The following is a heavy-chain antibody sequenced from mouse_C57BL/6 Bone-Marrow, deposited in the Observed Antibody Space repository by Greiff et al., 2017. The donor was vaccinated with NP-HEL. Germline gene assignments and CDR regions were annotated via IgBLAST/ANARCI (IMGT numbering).Heavy chain of an antibody. J-gene: IGHJ1*03. D-gene: IGHD1-1*01. CDR2: ISSGSSTI. V-gene: IGHV5-17*01. Sequence: EVKVVESGGGLVKPGGSLKLSCAASGFTFSDYGMHWVRQAPEKGLEWVAYISSGSSTIYYADTVKGRFTISRDNAKNTLFLQMTSLRSEDTAMYYCARQYYGSSYVDWYFDVWGTGTTVTVSS. CDR1: GFTFSDYG. CDR3: ARQYYGSSYVDWYFDV.